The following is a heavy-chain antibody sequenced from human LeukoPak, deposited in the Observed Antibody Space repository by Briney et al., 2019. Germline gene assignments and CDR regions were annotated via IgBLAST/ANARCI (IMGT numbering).Heavy chain of an antibody. Sequence: SETLSLTCAVSGYSISSGYYWGWIRQPPGKGLEWIGSIYHSGSTYYNPSLKSRVPISVDTSKNQCSLTLSSVTAADTAVYYCARLEAYCGGDCYSGFDYWGQGTLVTVSS. CDR1: GYSISSGYY. J-gene: IGHJ4*02. V-gene: IGHV4-38-2*01. CDR3: ARLEAYCGGDCYSGFDY. CDR2: IYHSGST. D-gene: IGHD2-21*01.